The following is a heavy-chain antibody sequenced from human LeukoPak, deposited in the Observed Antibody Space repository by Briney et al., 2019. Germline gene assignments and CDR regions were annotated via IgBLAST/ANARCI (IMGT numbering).Heavy chain of an antibody. Sequence: PGGSLRLSCAASGFTFSSYEMNWVRQAPGKGLEWVSYISSSGSTIYYADSVKGRFTISRDNAKNSLYLQMNSLRAEDTAVYYCPKDGVRDYSNSAYYFDYWGQGTLVTVSS. CDR2: ISSSGSTI. V-gene: IGHV3-48*03. CDR1: GFTFSSYE. D-gene: IGHD4-11*01. CDR3: PKDGVRDYSNSAYYFDY. J-gene: IGHJ4*02.